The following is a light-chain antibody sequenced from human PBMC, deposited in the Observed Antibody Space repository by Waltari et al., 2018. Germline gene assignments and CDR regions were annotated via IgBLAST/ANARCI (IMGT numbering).Light chain of an antibody. CDR2: WAY. J-gene: IGKJ2*01. CDR3: QQYYSSPYT. V-gene: IGKV4-1*01. CDR1: PTVLYNSNNRNY. Sequence: DFVMTQSPASLALSLGERATIHCKTSPTVLYNSNNRNYLTWYQQKPGQPPKLLFDWAYTRESGVPDRFSASGSGTDFTLTISRIQPEDVAIYYCQQYYSSPYTFGQGTRLEIK.